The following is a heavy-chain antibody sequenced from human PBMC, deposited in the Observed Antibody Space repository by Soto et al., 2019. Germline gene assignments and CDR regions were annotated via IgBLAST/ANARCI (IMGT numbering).Heavy chain of an antibody. V-gene: IGHV1-69*13. J-gene: IGHJ5*02. CDR2: IIPIFGTA. D-gene: IGHD1-26*01. CDR1: GGTFSSYA. CDR3: ARDVDYSQGGSYYVWFDP. Sequence: SVKVSCKASGGTFSSYAISWVRQAPGQGLEWMGGIIPIFGTANYAQKFQGRVTITADESTSTAYMELSSLRSEDTAVYYCARDVDYSQGGSYYVWFDPWGQGTLVTVSS.